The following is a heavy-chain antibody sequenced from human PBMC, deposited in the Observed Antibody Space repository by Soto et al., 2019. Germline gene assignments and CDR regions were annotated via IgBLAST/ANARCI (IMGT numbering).Heavy chain of an antibody. D-gene: IGHD2-15*01. V-gene: IGHV3-23*01. CDR3: ANQGYRSGGTCYYYYGMDI. CDR2: ISGSGDST. J-gene: IGHJ6*02. Sequence: GGSLRLSCAASGFNFRYYAMTWVRQAPGKGLEWVSAISGSGDSTFYVDSVKGRFTISRDNSKNTLYLQMNSLRGEDTAVYYCANQGYRSGGTCYYYYGMDIWGQGTTVTVSS. CDR1: GFNFRYYA.